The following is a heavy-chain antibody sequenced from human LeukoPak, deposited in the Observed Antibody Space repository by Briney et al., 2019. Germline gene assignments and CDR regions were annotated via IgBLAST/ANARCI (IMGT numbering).Heavy chain of an antibody. J-gene: IGHJ4*02. CDR3: ARGIAAAGSQATPFDY. CDR1: GGSISSYY. D-gene: IGHD6-13*01. Sequence: SETLSLTCTVSGGSISSYYWSWIRQPPGKGLEWIGYIYYSGSTNYNPSLKSRVTISVDTSKNQFSLKLSSVTAADTAVYYCARGIAAAGSQATPFDYWGQGTLVTVSS. CDR2: IYYSGST. V-gene: IGHV4-59*08.